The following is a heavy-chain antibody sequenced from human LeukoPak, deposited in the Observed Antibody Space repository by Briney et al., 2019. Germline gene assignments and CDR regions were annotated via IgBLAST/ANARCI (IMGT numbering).Heavy chain of an antibody. CDR2: ITSSSTYI. V-gene: IGHV3-21*01. D-gene: IGHD1-14*01. CDR3: ARATEEAFDM. Sequence: PGGSLRLSCAASGFTFSTYTMNWVRQAPGKGLEWVSSITSSSTYIYYADSMKGRFAISRDNAKNSLYLQMNSLRAEDTAVYYCARATEEAFDMWGQGTMVTVSS. J-gene: IGHJ3*02. CDR1: GFTFSTYT.